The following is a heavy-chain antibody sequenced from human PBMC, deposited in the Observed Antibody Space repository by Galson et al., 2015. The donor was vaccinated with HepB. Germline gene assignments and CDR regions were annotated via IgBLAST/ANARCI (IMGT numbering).Heavy chain of an antibody. J-gene: IGHJ6*03. D-gene: IGHD3-3*01. Sequence: SVKVSCKASGGTFSSYAISWVRQAPGQGLEWMGGIIPIFGTANYAQKFQGRVTITADESTSTAYMELSSLRSEDTALYYCARGTFYDFWSGPYYHMDVWGKGTTVTVSS. CDR1: GGTFSSYA. CDR2: IIPIFGTA. V-gene: IGHV1-69*13. CDR3: ARGTFYDFWSGPYYHMDV.